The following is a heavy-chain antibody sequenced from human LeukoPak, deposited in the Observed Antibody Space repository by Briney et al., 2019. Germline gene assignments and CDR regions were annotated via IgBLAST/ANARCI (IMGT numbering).Heavy chain of an antibody. D-gene: IGHD3-16*02. J-gene: IGHJ4*02. CDR3: AKDADYDYVWGSYRPYYFDY. CDR1: GFTFSSYD. CDR2: ISYDGSNK. V-gene: IGHV3-30*18. Sequence: GGSLRLSCAASGFTFSSYDMHWVRQAPGKGLEWVAVISYDGSNKYYADSVKGRFTISRDNSKNTLYLQMNSLRAEDTAVYYCAKDADYDYVWGSYRPYYFDYWGQGTLVTVSS.